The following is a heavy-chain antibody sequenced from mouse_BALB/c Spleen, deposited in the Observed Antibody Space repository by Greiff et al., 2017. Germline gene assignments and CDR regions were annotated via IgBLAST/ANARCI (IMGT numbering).Heavy chain of an antibody. CDR2: IRNKANGYTT. D-gene: IGHD2-14*01. CDR3: ARGDYRYDEGFDY. Sequence: EVHLVESGGGLVQPGGSLRLSCATSGFTFTDYYMSWVRQPPGKALEWLGFIRNKANGYTTEYSASVKGRFTISRDNSQSILYLQMNTLRAEDSATYYCARGDYRYDEGFDYWGQGTTLTVSS. J-gene: IGHJ2*01. V-gene: IGHV7-3*02. CDR1: GFTFTDYY.